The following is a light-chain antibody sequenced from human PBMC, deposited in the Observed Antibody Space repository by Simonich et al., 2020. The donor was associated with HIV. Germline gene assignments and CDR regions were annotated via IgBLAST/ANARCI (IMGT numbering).Light chain of an antibody. CDR1: QSISSY. J-gene: IGKJ2*01. CDR3: QQRSNWYT. CDR2: AAS. V-gene: IGKV1-39*01. Sequence: DIQMTQSPSSLSASVGDRVTITCRASQSISSYLNWYQQKPGKAPKLLIYAASSLQRGVPSRFSGSGSGTDFTLTISSLEPEDFAVYYCQQRSNWYTFGQGTKLEIK.